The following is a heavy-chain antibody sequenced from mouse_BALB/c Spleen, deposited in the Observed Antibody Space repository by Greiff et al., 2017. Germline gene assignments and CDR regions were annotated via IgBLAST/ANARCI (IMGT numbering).Heavy chain of an antibody. J-gene: IGHJ1*01. D-gene: IGHD2-4*01. CDR1: GYTFTDYY. CDR3: ARPPMITTRDWYFDV. V-gene: IGHV1-19*01. CDR2: VNPYNGGT. Sequence: EVQLQQSGPELVKPGASVKMSCKASGYTFTDYYMDWVKQSHGESFEWIGRVNPYNGGTSYNQKFKGKATLTVDKSSSTAYMELNSLTSEDSAVYYCARPPMITTRDWYFDVWGAGTTVTVSS.